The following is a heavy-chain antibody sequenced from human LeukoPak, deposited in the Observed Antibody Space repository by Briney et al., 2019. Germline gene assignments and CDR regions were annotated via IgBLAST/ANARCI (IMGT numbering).Heavy chain of an antibody. D-gene: IGHD5-24*01. V-gene: IGHV4-34*01. Sequence: SETLSLICAVYGGSFSGYYWSWIRQPPGKGLEWIGEINHSGSTNYNPSLKSRVTISVDTSKNQFSLKLRSVTAADTAVYYCARGRGYNSFDYWGQGTLVTVSS. CDR2: INHSGST. CDR3: ARGRGYNSFDY. J-gene: IGHJ4*02. CDR1: GGSFSGYY.